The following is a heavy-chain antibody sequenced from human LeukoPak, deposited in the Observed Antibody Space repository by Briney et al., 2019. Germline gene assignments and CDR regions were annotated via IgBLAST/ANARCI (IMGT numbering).Heavy chain of an antibody. J-gene: IGHJ4*02. CDR1: GGSISSYY. Sequence: SETLSLTCTVSGGSISSYYWSWIRQPPGKGLEWIGYIYYSGSTNYNPSLKSRVTISLNTSKNQFSLKLSSVTAADTAVYYCARYHGGSWYLIFDYWGQGTLVTVSS. CDR2: IYYSGST. CDR3: ARYHGGSWYLIFDY. D-gene: IGHD6-13*01. V-gene: IGHV4-59*01.